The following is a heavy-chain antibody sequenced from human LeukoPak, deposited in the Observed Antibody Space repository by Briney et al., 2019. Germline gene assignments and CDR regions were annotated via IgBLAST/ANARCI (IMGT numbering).Heavy chain of an antibody. Sequence: SETLSLTCGVYGGSFSGYYWGWIRQPPGTGLEWVGEINHSRSTTYNPTSKSGVTISVTTTKKQSSLKQRSVTAADTAVFYCGGGEETQGHWYFEICGRGSLVTV. CDR2: INHSRST. CDR3: GGGEETQGHWYFEI. CDR1: GGSFSGYY. J-gene: IGHJ2*01. D-gene: IGHD4-23*01. V-gene: IGHV4-34*01.